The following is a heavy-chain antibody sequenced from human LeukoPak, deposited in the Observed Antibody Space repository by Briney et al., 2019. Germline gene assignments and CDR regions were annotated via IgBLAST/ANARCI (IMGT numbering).Heavy chain of an antibody. CDR2: IKQDGSEK. Sequence: GGSLRLSCAASGFTFSSFWMSWVRQAPGKGLEWVANIKQDGSEKYYVDSVKGRFTISRDNAKDSLYLQLNSLRAEDTAVYYCARCRVGGTSCYTGLDYWGQGTLVTVSS. J-gene: IGHJ4*02. CDR1: GFTFSSFW. CDR3: ARCRVGGTSCYTGLDY. V-gene: IGHV3-7*01. D-gene: IGHD2-2*02.